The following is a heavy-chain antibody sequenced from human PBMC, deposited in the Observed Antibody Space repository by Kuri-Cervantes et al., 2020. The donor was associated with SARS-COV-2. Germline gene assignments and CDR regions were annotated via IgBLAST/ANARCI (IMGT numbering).Heavy chain of an antibody. J-gene: IGHJ5*02. CDR2: IYYSGST. CDR1: GFTFSSYSMN. Sequence: GSLRLSCAASGFTFSSYSMNWVRQAPGKGLEWIGSIYYSGSTYNNPSLKSRVTISADTSKNQFSLRLRSVTAADTAVYYCARRQPTVFGAADWFDPWGRGTLVTVSS. D-gene: IGHD3-3*01. CDR3: ARRQPTVFGAADWFDP. V-gene: IGHV4-39*01.